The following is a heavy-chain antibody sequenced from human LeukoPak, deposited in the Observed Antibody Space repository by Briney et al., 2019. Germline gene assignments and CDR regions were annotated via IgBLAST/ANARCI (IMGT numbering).Heavy chain of an antibody. Sequence: GGSLRLSCAASGFTFSSYAMNWVRQAPGKGLEWVSSINAGGGSTYYADSVKGRFTISRDNSKNTLYLQMNSLRAEDTAVCYCAKPAKTDYADYWGQGTLVTVSS. CDR2: INAGGGST. CDR3: AKPAKTDYADY. D-gene: IGHD1-14*01. CDR1: GFTFSSYA. J-gene: IGHJ4*02. V-gene: IGHV3-23*01.